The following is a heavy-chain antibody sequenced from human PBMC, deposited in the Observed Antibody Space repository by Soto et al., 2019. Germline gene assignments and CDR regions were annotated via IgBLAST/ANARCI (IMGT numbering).Heavy chain of an antibody. J-gene: IGHJ5*02. D-gene: IGHD6-19*01. CDR2: INPNSGGT. V-gene: IGHV1-2*04. Sequence: QVPLVQSGAEVKKPGASVKVSCKASGYTFTGYYMHWVRQAPGQGLEWMGWINPNSGGTNYAQKFQGWVTMTRDTSISTAYMELSRLRSDDTAVYYCARGSTSYSSGWYAWFDPWGQGTLVTVSS. CDR1: GYTFTGYY. CDR3: ARGSTSYSSGWYAWFDP.